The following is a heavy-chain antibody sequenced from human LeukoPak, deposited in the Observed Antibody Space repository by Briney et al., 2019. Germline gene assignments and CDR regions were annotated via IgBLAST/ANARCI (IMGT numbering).Heavy chain of an antibody. CDR1: GFTFSSYA. CDR3: AKDRWGYSSGWYPRYYFDY. V-gene: IGHV3-23*01. Sequence: PGGSLRLSCAASGFTFSSYAMSWVRQAPGKGLEWVSAISGSGGSTYYADSVKGRFTISRDNSKNTLYLQMNSLRAEDTAVYYCAKDRWGYSSGWYPRYYFDYWGQGTLVTVSS. CDR2: ISGSGGST. D-gene: IGHD6-19*01. J-gene: IGHJ4*02.